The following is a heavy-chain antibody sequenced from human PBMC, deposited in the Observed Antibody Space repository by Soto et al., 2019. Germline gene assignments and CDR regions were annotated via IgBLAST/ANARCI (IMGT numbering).Heavy chain of an antibody. CDR3: ARQGGSYSVWYFDL. Sequence: SETLSLTCTVSGGSISSYYWSWIRQPPGKGLEWIGYIYYSGTTNYNPSLKSRVTISVDTSKNQFSLKLSSVTAADTAVYYCARQGGSYSVWYFDLWGRGTLVTVSS. CDR1: GGSISSYY. V-gene: IGHV4-59*08. J-gene: IGHJ2*01. D-gene: IGHD1-26*01. CDR2: IYYSGTT.